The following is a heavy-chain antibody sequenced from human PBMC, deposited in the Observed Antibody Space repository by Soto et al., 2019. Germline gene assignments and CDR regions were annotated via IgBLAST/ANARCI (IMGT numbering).Heavy chain of an antibody. J-gene: IGHJ6*02. D-gene: IGHD3-3*01. CDR1: GGSVSSGSYY. V-gene: IGHV4-61*01. CDR3: ARDYDFWSGYPVDYGMDV. CDR2: IYYSGST. Sequence: SETLSLTCTVSGGSVSSGSYYWSWIRQPPGKGLEWIGYIYYSGSTNYNPSLKSRVTISVDTSKNQFSLKLSSVTAADTAVYYCARDYDFWSGYPVDYGMDVWGQGTTVTVSS.